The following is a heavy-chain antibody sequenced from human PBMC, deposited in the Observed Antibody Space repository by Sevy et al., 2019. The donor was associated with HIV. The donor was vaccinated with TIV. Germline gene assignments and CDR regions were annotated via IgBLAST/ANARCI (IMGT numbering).Heavy chain of an antibody. CDR3: ATTKDYYDSSGYPFDY. J-gene: IGHJ4*02. Sequence: ASVKVACKVSGYTLTQFSMHWVRQAPGKGLEWMTTFDPEDGDPEDGKTIYAQKILGTVTMTEDTSTDTAYMELSSLRSDDTAVYYCATTKDYYDSSGYPFDYWGQGTLVTVSS. D-gene: IGHD3-22*01. CDR1: GYTLTQFS. V-gene: IGHV1-24*01. CDR2: FDPEDGDPEDGKT.